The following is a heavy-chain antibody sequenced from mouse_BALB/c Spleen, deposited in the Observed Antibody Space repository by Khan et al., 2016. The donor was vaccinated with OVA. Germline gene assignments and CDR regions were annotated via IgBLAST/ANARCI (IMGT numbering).Heavy chain of an antibody. V-gene: IGHV1-9*01. D-gene: IGHD2-2*01. CDR2: ILPGSGST. CDR1: GYTFSSYW. Sequence: QIQLQQSGAELMKPGASVKISCKATGYTFSSYWMEWVKQRPGHGLEWIGEILPGSGSTNYNEKFKGKAPFTADTSSNTAYMQLSSLTTEDSAVYDCARYFYYGNDVAMDYWGQGSSVTVSS. J-gene: IGHJ4*01. CDR3: ARYFYYGNDVAMDY.